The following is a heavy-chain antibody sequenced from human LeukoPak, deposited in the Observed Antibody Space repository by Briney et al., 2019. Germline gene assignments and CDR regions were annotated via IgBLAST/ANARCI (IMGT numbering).Heavy chain of an antibody. Sequence: APVKVSCKASGYTFTGYYMHWVRQAPGQGLEWMGWINPNSGGTNYAQKFQGRVTMTRDTSISTAYMELSRLRSDDTAVYYCARAIGVAQSSSLGYWGQGTLVTVSS. J-gene: IGHJ4*02. CDR1: GYTFTGYY. CDR2: INPNSGGT. V-gene: IGHV1-2*02. D-gene: IGHD3-3*01. CDR3: ARAIGVAQSSSLGY.